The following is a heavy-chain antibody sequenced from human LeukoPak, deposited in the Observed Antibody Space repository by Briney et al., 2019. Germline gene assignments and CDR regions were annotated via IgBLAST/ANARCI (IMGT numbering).Heavy chain of an antibody. Sequence: PGGSLRLSCAASGFTFSSYSMNWVRQAPGKGLEWVSSISSSSSYIYYADSVKGRFTISRDNAKNSLYLQMNSLRAEDTAVYCCARYMRGRSGWYPHALLLNDAFDIWGQGTMVTVSS. CDR2: ISSSSSYI. CDR3: ARYMRGRSGWYPHALLLNDAFDI. D-gene: IGHD6-19*01. CDR1: GFTFSSYS. V-gene: IGHV3-21*01. J-gene: IGHJ3*02.